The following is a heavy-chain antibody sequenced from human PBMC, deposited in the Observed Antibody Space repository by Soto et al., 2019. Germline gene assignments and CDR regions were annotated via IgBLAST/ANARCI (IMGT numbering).Heavy chain of an antibody. J-gene: IGHJ6*02. CDR2: ISDYNGNT. CDR1: GYTFTSYA. D-gene: IGHD2-15*01. Sequence: QVQLVQSGAEVKKPGASVKVSCKASGYTFTSYAISWVRQAPGQGLEWMGWISDYNGNTNYAQKHQGRGTRTTDTTKSTAYRERRSLRADATAVYYWARDSPPAFVWGQGTTVTVSS. V-gene: IGHV1-18*01. CDR3: ARDSPPAFV.